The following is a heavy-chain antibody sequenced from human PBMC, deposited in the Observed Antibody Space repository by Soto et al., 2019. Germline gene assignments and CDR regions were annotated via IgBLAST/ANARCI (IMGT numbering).Heavy chain of an antibody. J-gene: IGHJ6*02. CDR3: ARDQAVAGYYYYGMDV. V-gene: IGHV1-18*04. CDR2: ISAYNGNT. D-gene: IGHD6-19*01. CDR1: GYTFTSYG. Sequence: QVQLVQSGAEVKKPGASVKVSCKASGYTFTSYGISWVRQAPGQGLEWMGWISAYNGNTNYAQKLQGRVTMTTDTSTSTAYMELRSLRADDTAVYYCARDQAVAGYYYYGMDVWGQGTTVTVSS.